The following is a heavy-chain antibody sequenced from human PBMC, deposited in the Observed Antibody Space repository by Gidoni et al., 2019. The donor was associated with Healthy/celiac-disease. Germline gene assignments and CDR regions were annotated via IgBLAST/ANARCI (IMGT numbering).Heavy chain of an antibody. CDR3: AKEWWARIVPAALDYFDY. J-gene: IGHJ4*02. Sequence: EVQLLESGGGLVQPGGSLRLSCEASGFPFRRSAMSWVRQAPGKGLECVSAISGRGGSTYYADSVKGRFTISRDNSKNTLYLQMNSLRAEDTAVYYCAKEWWARIVPAALDYFDYWGQGTLVTVSS. CDR1: GFPFRRSA. CDR2: ISGRGGST. V-gene: IGHV3-23*01. D-gene: IGHD2-2*01.